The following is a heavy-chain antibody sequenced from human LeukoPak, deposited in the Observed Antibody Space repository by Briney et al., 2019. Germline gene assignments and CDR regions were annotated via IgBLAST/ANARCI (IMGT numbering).Heavy chain of an antibody. Sequence: SETLSLTCTVSGGSISSGNYYWTWIRQPAGKGLEWIGRIYTSGSTNYNPSLKSRLTISVDTSKNQFSLKLSSVTAADTAVYYCARFGGIAARRIHRDYWGQGTLVTVSS. J-gene: IGHJ4*02. D-gene: IGHD6-6*01. CDR3: ARFGGIAARRIHRDY. CDR2: IYTSGST. V-gene: IGHV4-61*02. CDR1: GGSISSGNYY.